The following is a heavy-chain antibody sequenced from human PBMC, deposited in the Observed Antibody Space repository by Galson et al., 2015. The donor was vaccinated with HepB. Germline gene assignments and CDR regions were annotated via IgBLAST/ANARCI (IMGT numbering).Heavy chain of an antibody. V-gene: IGHV3-73*01. CDR2: IRSKANSYAT. D-gene: IGHD3-10*01. CDR1: GFPFDIYW. CDR3: TSNTYGSGSPVN. Sequence: SLRLSCAASGFPFDIYWMSWVRQASGKGLEWVGRIRSKANSYATAYAASVKGRFTISRDDSKNTAYLQMNSLKTEDTAVYYCTSNTYGSGSPVNWGQGTLVTVSS. J-gene: IGHJ4*02.